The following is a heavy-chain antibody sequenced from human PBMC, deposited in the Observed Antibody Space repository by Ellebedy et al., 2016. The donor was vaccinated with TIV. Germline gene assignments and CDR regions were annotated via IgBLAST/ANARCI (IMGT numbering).Heavy chain of an antibody. CDR3: ARELGGSGGSDFDY. CDR2: IKQDGSEK. D-gene: IGHD2-15*01. CDR1: GFTFSNYW. Sequence: GESLKISCAASGFTFSNYWMSWVRQAPGKGLEWVANIKQDGSEKYYVDSVKGRFTISRDNSQNTLYLEMNSLRADDTALYYCARELGGSGGSDFDYWGQGTLVTVSS. V-gene: IGHV3-7*01. J-gene: IGHJ4*02.